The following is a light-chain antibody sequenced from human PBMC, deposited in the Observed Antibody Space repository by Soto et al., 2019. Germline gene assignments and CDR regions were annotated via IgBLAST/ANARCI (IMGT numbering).Light chain of an antibody. V-gene: IGKV3-15*01. CDR2: GAA. CDR1: QSVFSS. J-gene: IGKJ1*01. CDR3: QQYHKWPA. Sequence: EIVLTQSPYTLSLSPGERATLSCRASQSVFSSLAWYQQKPGQAPRLLIYGAATRATGIPARFSGSGSGTEFTLTISSLQSEDFAVYYCQQYHKWPAFGQGTKVDI.